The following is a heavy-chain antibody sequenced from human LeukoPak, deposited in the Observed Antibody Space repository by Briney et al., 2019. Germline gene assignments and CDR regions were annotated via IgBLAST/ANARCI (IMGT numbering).Heavy chain of an antibody. CDR2: IYYSGST. D-gene: IGHD6-13*01. CDR3: AREVVAAAGTVDY. V-gene: IGHV4-59*01. Sequence: SETLSLTCTVSGGSISSFYWSWIRQPPGKGLEWIGYIYYSGSTNYNPSLRGRVTISVDTSKNQFSLKLSSVTAADTAVYYCAREVVAAAGTVDYWGQGTLVTVSS. CDR1: GGSISSFY. J-gene: IGHJ4*02.